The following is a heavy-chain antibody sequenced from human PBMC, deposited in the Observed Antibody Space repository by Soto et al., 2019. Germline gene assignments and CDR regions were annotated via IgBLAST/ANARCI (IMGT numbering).Heavy chain of an antibody. CDR2: INHSGST. CDR3: ARHLTYYYDSSGYQTNRYYFDY. Sequence: SETLSLTCAVSGGSISSSNWWSWVRQPPGKGLEWIGEINHSGSTNYNPSLKSRVTISVDTSKNQFSLKLSSVTAADTAVYYCARHLTYYYDSSGYQTNRYYFDYWGQGTLVTVSS. J-gene: IGHJ4*02. CDR1: GGSISSSNW. V-gene: IGHV4-4*02. D-gene: IGHD3-22*01.